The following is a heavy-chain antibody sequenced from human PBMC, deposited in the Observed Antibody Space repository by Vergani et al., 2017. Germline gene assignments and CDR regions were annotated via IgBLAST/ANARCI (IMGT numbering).Heavy chain of an antibody. CDR1: GGSMSGYY. CDR2: VSHSGDT. V-gene: IGHV4-59*04. CDR3: ARRSSSYYFDI. J-gene: IGHJ5*02. Sequence: QLQLQESGSGLVKPSETLSLTCSVSGGSMSGYYWSWIRQPPGKGLEWISSVSHSGDTYFNPSLKGRVSISMDTSKNYFFLTLSSVTAADTAMYYCARRSSSYYFDIWGQGVLITVSS. D-gene: IGHD3-22*01.